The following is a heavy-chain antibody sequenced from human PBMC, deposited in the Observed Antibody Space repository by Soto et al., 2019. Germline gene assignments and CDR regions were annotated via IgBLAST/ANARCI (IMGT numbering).Heavy chain of an antibody. J-gene: IGHJ5*02. D-gene: IGHD6-6*01. CDR2: IYHSGST. CDR1: GGSISSSNW. CDR3: ARDPGDSSSSGIVWFDP. Sequence: SETLSLTCAVSGGSISSSNWWSWVRQPPGKGLEWIGEIYHSGSTNYSPSLKSRVTISVDKSKNQFSLKLSSVTAADTAVYYCARDPGDSSSSGIVWFDPWGQGTLVTVSS. V-gene: IGHV4-4*02.